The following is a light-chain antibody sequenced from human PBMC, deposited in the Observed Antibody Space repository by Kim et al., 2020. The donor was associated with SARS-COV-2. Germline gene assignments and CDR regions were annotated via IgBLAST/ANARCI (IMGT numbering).Light chain of an antibody. CDR1: SSNIGTYT. Sequence: PGQRVTLSCFGSSSNIGTYTVSWYQQLPGTAPELLIYRDNQRPSGVPDRFSGSRSGTSASLAISGLQSEDESDYYCAAWDDRMMWVFGGGTKLTVL. CDR3: AAWDDRMMWV. V-gene: IGLV1-44*01. CDR2: RDN. J-gene: IGLJ3*02.